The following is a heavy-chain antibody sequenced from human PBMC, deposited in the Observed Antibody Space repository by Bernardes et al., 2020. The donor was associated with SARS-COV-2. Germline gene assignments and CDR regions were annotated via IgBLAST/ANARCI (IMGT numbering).Heavy chain of an antibody. J-gene: IGHJ4*02. CDR3: AKDYGPSNDYRGSVDDC. D-gene: IGHD4-17*01. Sequence: GGSLRLCCAASGFTFSSYAMIWVRQAPGKGLEWVSSISRGGSGYYADSVKGRFIISRDNSKNTMFLQMNGLRAEDTAIYYCAKDYGPSNDYRGSVDDCWGQGTLVTVSS. CDR2: ISRGGSG. V-gene: IGHV3-23*01. CDR1: GFTFSSYA.